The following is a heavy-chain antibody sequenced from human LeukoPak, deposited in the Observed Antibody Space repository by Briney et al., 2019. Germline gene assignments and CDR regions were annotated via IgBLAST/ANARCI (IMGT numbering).Heavy chain of an antibody. Sequence: GKSXRLSCAASGFTFSSYAMSWVRQAPGKGLEWVSAISGSGGSTYYADSVKGRFTISRDNSKNTLYLQMNSLRAEDTAVYYCAKSVKGTYYYYYGMDVWGQGTTVXVSS. D-gene: IGHD1-1*01. J-gene: IGHJ6*02. CDR1: GFTFSSYA. CDR2: ISGSGGST. CDR3: AKSVKGTYYYYYGMDV. V-gene: IGHV3-23*01.